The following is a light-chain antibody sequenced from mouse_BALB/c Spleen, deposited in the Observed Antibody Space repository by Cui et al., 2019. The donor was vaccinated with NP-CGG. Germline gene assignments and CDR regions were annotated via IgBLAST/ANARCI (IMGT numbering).Light chain of an antibody. Sequence: QAVVTQEPALTTSPGETVTLTCRSSTGAVTTNNYANWVQEKPDHLFTGLIGGTNNRVPGVPARFSGSLIGDRAALTITGAQTEDEAIYFCVLWYSNHWVFGGGTKLTVL. CDR3: VLWYSNHWV. V-gene: IGLV1*01. CDR1: TGAVTTNNY. CDR2: GTN. J-gene: IGLJ1*01.